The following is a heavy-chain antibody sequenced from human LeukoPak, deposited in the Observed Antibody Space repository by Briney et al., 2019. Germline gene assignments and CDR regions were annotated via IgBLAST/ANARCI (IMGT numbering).Heavy chain of an antibody. D-gene: IGHD3-22*01. Sequence: GGSLRLSCAASGFTFSTYGRNWVRQAPGKGLEWVSGISPSGDITYYADSVKGRFTISRDNSKNTLYLQMNSLRAEDTAVYYCAKLLYYYDSSQPYWGQGTLVTVSS. J-gene: IGHJ4*02. CDR2: ISPSGDIT. CDR3: AKLLYYYDSSQPY. V-gene: IGHV3-23*01. CDR1: GFTFSTYG.